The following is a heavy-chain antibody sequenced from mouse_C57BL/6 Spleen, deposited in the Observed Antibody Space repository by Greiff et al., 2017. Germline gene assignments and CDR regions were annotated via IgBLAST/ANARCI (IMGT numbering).Heavy chain of an antibody. D-gene: IGHD2-4*01. Sequence: QVQLQQSGAELVRPGASVTLSCKASGYTFTDYEMHWVKQTPVHGLEWIGAIDPETGGTAYNQKFKGKAILTADKSSSTAYMELRSLTSEDSAVYYCTREGENYDYDEYYFDYWGQGTTLTVSS. CDR2: IDPETGGT. J-gene: IGHJ2*01. CDR1: GYTFTDYE. V-gene: IGHV1-15*01. CDR3: TREGENYDYDEYYFDY.